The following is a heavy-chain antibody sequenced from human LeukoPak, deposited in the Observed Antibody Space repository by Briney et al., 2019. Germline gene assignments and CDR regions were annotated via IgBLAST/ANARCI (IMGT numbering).Heavy chain of an antibody. CDR3: ARGPAYYYGSGSYMNFDY. J-gene: IGHJ4*02. CDR1: GFTFSIYW. V-gene: IGHV3-7*01. D-gene: IGHD3-10*01. Sequence: GGSLILSCAASGFTFSIYWMSWVRQAPGKGLEGVANINQDGSEKYDVDSVEGRFTISRDNAKNSLYLQMNSLRAEDTAVYYCARGPAYYYGSGSYMNFDYWGQGTLVTVSS. CDR2: INQDGSEK.